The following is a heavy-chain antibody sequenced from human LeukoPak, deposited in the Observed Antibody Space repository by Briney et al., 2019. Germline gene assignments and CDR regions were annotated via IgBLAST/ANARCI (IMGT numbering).Heavy chain of an antibody. CDR1: GYSISTGYY. J-gene: IGHJ6*03. Sequence: PSETLSLTCTVSGYSISTGYYWDWIRQPPGKGLEWIGTFYHGGSTYYNPSLKSRVTISEDTSKNQFSLKLSSVTAADTAVYYCARVRGSSGSYEYYHYMDVWGKGTTVTISS. CDR2: FYHGGST. CDR3: ARVRGSSGSYEYYHYMDV. V-gene: IGHV4-38-2*02. D-gene: IGHD1-26*01.